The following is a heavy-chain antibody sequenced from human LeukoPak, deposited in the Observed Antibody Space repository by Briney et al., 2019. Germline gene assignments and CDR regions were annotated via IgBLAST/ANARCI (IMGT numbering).Heavy chain of an antibody. CDR1: AFTFSSYA. J-gene: IGHJ4*02. Sequence: PGGSLRLSCSASAFTFSSYAMHWVRQAPGKGLEFVSGISNNGDSTYYGDSMKGRFTISRDNSKNRLYLQMISLRAEDTAMYYCVKSGADYGDYFGFFDYWGQGTLVTVSS. CDR3: VKSGADYGDYFGFFDY. D-gene: IGHD4-17*01. V-gene: IGHV3-64D*09. CDR2: ISNNGDST.